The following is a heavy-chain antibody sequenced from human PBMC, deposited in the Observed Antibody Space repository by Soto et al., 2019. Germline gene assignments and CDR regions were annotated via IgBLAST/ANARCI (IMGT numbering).Heavy chain of an antibody. CDR1: GGSVSSGSYY. CDR3: ARLGRWLQALDS. CDR2: IYYTGTT. J-gene: IGHJ4*02. D-gene: IGHD5-12*01. V-gene: IGHV4-61*01. Sequence: SETLSLTCTVSGGSVSSGSYYWSWIRQPPGKGLEWIGYIYYTGTTTYNPSLKSRLTLSVDTSKNQFSLKLRSVSAADTAVYYCARLGRWLQALDSWGQGTLVTVS.